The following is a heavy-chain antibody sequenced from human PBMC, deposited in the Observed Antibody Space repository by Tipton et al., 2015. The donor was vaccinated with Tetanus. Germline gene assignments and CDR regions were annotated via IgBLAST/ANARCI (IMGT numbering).Heavy chain of an antibody. CDR2: ISHSGGTK. CDR1: GFIFTEFS. J-gene: IGHJ5*02. CDR3: ARHCVDNYDGSYSWFDA. V-gene: IGHV3-48*02. D-gene: IGHD3-22*01. Sequence: QLVQSGGGLVRPGGSLRLSCEASGFIFTEFSFNWVRQAPGKGLEWISYISHSGGTKYYADSVKGRFTVSRDNARNSLSLEMNSLRDDDTAVYYCARHCVDNYDGSYSWFDAWGQGNLVSVSA.